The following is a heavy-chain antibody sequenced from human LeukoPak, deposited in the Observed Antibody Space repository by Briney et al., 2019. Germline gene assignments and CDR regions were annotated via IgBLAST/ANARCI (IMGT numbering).Heavy chain of an antibody. CDR3: ARDPYPRANYYYYYGMDV. CDR2: INPSGGST. Sequence: ASVKVSCKASGYTFTSYYMHWVRQAPGQGLEWMGIINPSGGSTSYAQKFQGRVTMTRDTSTSTVYMELSSLRSEDTAVYYCARDPYPRANYYYYYGMDVWGRGTTVTVSS. V-gene: IGHV1-46*01. J-gene: IGHJ6*02. CDR1: GYTFTSYY.